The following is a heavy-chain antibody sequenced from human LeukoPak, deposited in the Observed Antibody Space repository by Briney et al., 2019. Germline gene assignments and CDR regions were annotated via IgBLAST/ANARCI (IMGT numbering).Heavy chain of an antibody. CDR1: GFSFSSYG. D-gene: IGHD6-19*01. Sequence: GGSLRLSCAGSGFSFSSYGMHWVRQAPGKGLEWMAFIRSDGSNKYYEDSVKGRFTISRENSKNTLYLQMNSLRAEDTAVYYCARILDSAWGELGYWGQGTLVTVSS. CDR3: ARILDSAWGELGY. V-gene: IGHV3-30*02. J-gene: IGHJ4*02. CDR2: IRSDGSNK.